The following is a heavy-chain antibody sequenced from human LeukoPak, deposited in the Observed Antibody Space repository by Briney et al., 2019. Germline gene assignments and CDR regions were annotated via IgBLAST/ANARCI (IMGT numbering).Heavy chain of an antibody. J-gene: IGHJ6*02. CDR2: ISAYNGNT. V-gene: IGHV1-18*04. CDR3: ARDIVVVPAAIGYYGMDV. Sequence: ASVKVSCKASGYTFTSYYMHWVRQAPGQGLEWMGWISAYNGNTNYAQKLQGRVTMTTDTSTSTAYMELRSLRSDDTAVYYCARDIVVVPAAIGYYGMDVWGQGTTVTVSS. D-gene: IGHD2-2*01. CDR1: GYTFTSYY.